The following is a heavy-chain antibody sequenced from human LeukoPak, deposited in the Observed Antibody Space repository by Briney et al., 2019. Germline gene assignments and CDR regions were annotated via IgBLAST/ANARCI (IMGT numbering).Heavy chain of an antibody. Sequence: GESLKISCKGSGYSFTSYWIGWVRQMPGKGLEWMGIIFPGDSDTRYGPSFQGQVTISADTSISTAYLQWSTLKASDTAIYYCAKTYSSSWLHYFDYWGQGTLVTVSS. D-gene: IGHD6-13*01. J-gene: IGHJ4*02. CDR3: AKTYSSSWLHYFDY. CDR2: IFPGDSDT. CDR1: GYSFTSYW. V-gene: IGHV5-51*01.